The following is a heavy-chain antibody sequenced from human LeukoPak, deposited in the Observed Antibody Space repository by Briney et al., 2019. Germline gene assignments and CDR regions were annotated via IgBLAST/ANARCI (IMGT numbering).Heavy chain of an antibody. D-gene: IGHD3-3*01. CDR3: ARVSGSHYDFWSGYYSHYYMDV. Sequence: ASVKVSCKASGYTFTSYYMHWVRQAPGQGLEWMGIINPSGGSTSYAQKFQGRVTFTRDTSINTAYMELSGVRSDDTAVYYCARVSGSHYDFWSGYYSHYYMDVWGKGTTVTVSS. CDR2: INPSGGST. CDR1: GYTFTSYY. J-gene: IGHJ6*03. V-gene: IGHV1-46*01.